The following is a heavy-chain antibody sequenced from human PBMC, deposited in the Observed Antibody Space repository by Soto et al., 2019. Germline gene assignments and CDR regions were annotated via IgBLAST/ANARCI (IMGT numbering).Heavy chain of an antibody. Sequence: ASVKVSCKASGYTFTSYGISWVRQATGQGLEWMGWMNPSSGTTGYAQHLQGRVTMTRTSSISTAYMELSSLRSEDTAVYYCARERHYYGSGSYEHYYGMDVWGQGTTVTVSS. CDR2: MNPSSGTT. CDR1: GYTFTSYG. V-gene: IGHV1-8*02. D-gene: IGHD3-10*01. CDR3: ARERHYYGSGSYEHYYGMDV. J-gene: IGHJ6*02.